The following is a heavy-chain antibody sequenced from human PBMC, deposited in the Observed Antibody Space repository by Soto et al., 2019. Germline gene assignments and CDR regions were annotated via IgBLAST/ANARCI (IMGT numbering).Heavy chain of an antibody. CDR1: GYTFTSYY. V-gene: IGHV1-46*01. Sequence: ASVKVSCKASGYTFTSYYMHWVRQAPGQGLEWMGIINPSGGSTSYAQKFQGRVTMTRDTSTSTVYMELSSLRSEDTAVYYCARLNVDYDILTGYYSDAFDIWGLGTMVTVSS. CDR3: ARLNVDYDILTGYYSDAFDI. J-gene: IGHJ3*02. D-gene: IGHD3-9*01. CDR2: INPSGGST.